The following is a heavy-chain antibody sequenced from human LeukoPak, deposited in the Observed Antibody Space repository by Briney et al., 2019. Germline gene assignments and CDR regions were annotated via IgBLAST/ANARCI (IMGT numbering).Heavy chain of an antibody. V-gene: IGHV3-11*01. Sequence: PGGSLRLSCAASGFTMKDYYTSWIRQAPGKGLEWVSYISNNDGEKYADSVKGRFTISRDNTKNTVYLQMNSLRAEDTALYYCAKDMGGYSLNLDYWGQGTLVTVSS. CDR3: AKDMGGYSLNLDY. D-gene: IGHD5-18*01. CDR1: GFTMKDYY. CDR2: ISNNDGE. J-gene: IGHJ4*02.